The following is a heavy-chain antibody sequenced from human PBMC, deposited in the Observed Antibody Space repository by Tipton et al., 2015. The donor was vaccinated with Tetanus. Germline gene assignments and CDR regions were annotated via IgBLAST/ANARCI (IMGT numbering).Heavy chain of an antibody. CDR1: GGSISSSSYY. J-gene: IGHJ4*02. CDR2: IYYSGST. Sequence: TLSLTCTVSGGSISSSSYYWGWIRQPPGKGLEWIGSIYYSGSTYYNPSLKSRVTISVDTSKNQFSLKLSSVTAADTAVYYCARGIAAAGPGRWGQGTLVTVSS. CDR3: ARGIAAAGPGR. V-gene: IGHV4-39*01. D-gene: IGHD6-13*01.